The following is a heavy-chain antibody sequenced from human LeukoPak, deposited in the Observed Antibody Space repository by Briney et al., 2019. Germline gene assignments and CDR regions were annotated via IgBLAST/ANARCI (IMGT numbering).Heavy chain of an antibody. D-gene: IGHD5-12*01. CDR3: ARENSGYDSLAY. CDR1: GGTFSSYA. J-gene: IGHJ4*02. Sequence: GASVKVSCKASGGTFSSYAISWVRQAPGQGLEWMGGIIPIFGTANYAQRFQGRVTITADKSTSTAYMELSSLRSEDTAVYYCARENSGYDSLAYWGQGTLVIVSS. V-gene: IGHV1-69*06. CDR2: IIPIFGTA.